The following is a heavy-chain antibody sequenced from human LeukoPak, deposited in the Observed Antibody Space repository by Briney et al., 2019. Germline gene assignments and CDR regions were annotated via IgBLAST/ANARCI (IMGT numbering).Heavy chain of an antibody. CDR1: GYTFTGYY. J-gene: IGHJ4*02. Sequence: GASVKVSCKASGYTFTGYYMHWVRQAPGQGLEWMGWINPNSGGTNYGQKFQGRVTMTRDTSISTAYMELSRLRSDDTAMYYCARDKYYGSGSYVYWGQGTLVTVSS. D-gene: IGHD3-10*01. CDR2: INPNSGGT. V-gene: IGHV1-2*02. CDR3: ARDKYYGSGSYVY.